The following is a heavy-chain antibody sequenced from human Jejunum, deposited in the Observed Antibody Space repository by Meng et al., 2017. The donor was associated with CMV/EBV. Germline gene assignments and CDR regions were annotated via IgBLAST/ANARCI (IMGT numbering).Heavy chain of an antibody. V-gene: IGHV3-21*01. CDR2: ILSDTGYI. J-gene: IGHJ1*01. CDR3: ARDQFCSTTNCAHKT. Sequence: FSVNSYTMNGVRQAPGKGLEWVASILSDTGYIYSADSVKGRFIISRDNAKKSLYLQMNSLRVEDTAVYYCARDQFCSTTNCAHKTWGQGTLVTVSS. CDR1: FSVNSYT. D-gene: IGHD2-2*01.